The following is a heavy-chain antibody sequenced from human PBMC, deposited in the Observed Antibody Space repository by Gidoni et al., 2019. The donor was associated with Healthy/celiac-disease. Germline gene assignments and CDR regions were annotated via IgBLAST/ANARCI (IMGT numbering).Heavy chain of an antibody. J-gene: IGHJ4*02. CDR3: ARGRGLIDY. Sequence: GLSWVSYISSSGSTIYYADSVKGRFTISRDNAKNSLYLQMNSLRAEDTAVYYCARGRGLIDYWGQGTLVTVSS. D-gene: IGHD6-19*01. V-gene: IGHV3-11*01. CDR2: ISSSGSTI.